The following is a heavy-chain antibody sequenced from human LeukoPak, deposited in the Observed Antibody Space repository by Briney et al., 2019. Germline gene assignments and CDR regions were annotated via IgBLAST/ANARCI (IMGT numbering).Heavy chain of an antibody. CDR3: ARADSSGSQPLDY. D-gene: IGHD3-22*01. V-gene: IGHV3-53*01. J-gene: IGHJ4*02. Sequence: GSLRLSCAASGFTVSSNYMSWVRQAPGEGLEWVSVIYSGGSTYYADSVKGRFTISRDNSKNTLYLQMNSLRAEDTAVYYCARADSSGSQPLDYWGQGTLVTVSS. CDR1: GFTVSSNY. CDR2: IYSGGST.